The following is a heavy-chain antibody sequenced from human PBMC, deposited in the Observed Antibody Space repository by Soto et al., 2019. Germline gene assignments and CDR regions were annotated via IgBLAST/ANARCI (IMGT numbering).Heavy chain of an antibody. CDR2: ISYDGSNK. CDR1: GFTFSSYG. V-gene: IGHV3-30*03. D-gene: IGHD3-10*01. J-gene: IGHJ6*02. Sequence: GGSLRLSCAASGFTFSSYGMHWVRQAPGKGLEWVAVISYDGSNKYYADSVKGRFTISRDNSKNTLYLQMNSLRAEYTAVYYCAGASHTSHGSGSYYPPQYYGMDVWGQGTTVTVSS. CDR3: AGASHTSHGSGSYYPPQYYGMDV.